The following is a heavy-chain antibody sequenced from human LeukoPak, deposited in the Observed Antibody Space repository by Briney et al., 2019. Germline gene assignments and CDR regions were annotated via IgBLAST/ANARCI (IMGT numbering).Heavy chain of an antibody. J-gene: IGHJ4*02. D-gene: IGHD3-22*01. Sequence: PGGSLRLSCAASGFTFSSYGMHWVRQAPGKGLEWVAVIWYDGSNKYYADSVKGRFTISRDNSKNTLYLQMNSLRAEDTAVYYCAKSLTYYHENSDSIWGQGTPVTVSS. CDR1: GFTFSSYG. CDR3: AKSLTYYHENSDSI. CDR2: IWYDGSNK. V-gene: IGHV3-33*06.